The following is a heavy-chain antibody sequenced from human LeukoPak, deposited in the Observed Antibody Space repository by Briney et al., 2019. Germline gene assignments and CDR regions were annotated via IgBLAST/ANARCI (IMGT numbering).Heavy chain of an antibody. CDR2: IRYDGSNK. J-gene: IGHJ6*03. CDR1: GFTFSNYG. CDR3: AKDSVSVRYFDWFDYYYYMDV. V-gene: IGHV3-30*02. Sequence: GGSLRLSCAASGFTFSNYGMHWVRQAPGKGLEWVAFIRYDGSNKYYADSVKGRFTISRDNSKNTLYLQMNSLRAEDTAVYYCAKDSVSVRYFDWFDYYYYMDVWGKGTTVTISS. D-gene: IGHD3-9*01.